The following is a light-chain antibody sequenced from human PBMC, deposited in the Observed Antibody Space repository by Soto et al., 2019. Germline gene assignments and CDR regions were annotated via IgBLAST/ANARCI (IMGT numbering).Light chain of an antibody. J-gene: IGKJ4*01. V-gene: IGKV1-9*01. Sequence: IQLTQTPSSLSACVGDRVTLTGLASQGISSFLAWYQQKPGKAPKLLIYAASSLQSGVPSRFSGSGFGTDFTLTITSLQPEDFATYYCQQVESYPSTFGGGTKVDI. CDR2: AAS. CDR1: QGISSF. CDR3: QQVESYPST.